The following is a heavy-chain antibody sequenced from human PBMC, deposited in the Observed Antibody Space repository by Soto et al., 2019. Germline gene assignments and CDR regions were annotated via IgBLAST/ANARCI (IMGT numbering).Heavy chain of an antibody. CDR2: IYWDDVK. CDR3: AHTPPQLLWFGELLSHNWFDP. V-gene: IGHV2-5*02. Sequence: ASGPTLVNPTQTLTLTCTFSGFSLSTSGVGVGWIRQPPGKALEWLALIYWDDVKRYSPSLKSRLTITKDTSKNQVVLTMTNMDPVDTATYYCAHTPPQLLWFGELLSHNWFDPWGQGTLVTVSS. J-gene: IGHJ5*02. D-gene: IGHD3-10*01. CDR1: GFSLSTSGVG.